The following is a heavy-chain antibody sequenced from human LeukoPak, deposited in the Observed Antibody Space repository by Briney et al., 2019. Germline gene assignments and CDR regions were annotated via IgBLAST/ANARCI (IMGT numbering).Heavy chain of an antibody. CDR3: AKRSYGSGSHDY. CDR1: GGSLSSFY. CDR2: IYYSGST. D-gene: IGHD3-10*01. V-gene: IGHV4-59*01. Sequence: SETLSLTCPVSGGSLSSFYRNWIRPPPGKGLGWVGYIYYSGSTNYNPSLKSRVSMSADTSKNQFSLKLSSATAADTAVYYCAKRSYGSGSHDYWGQGTLVTVSS. J-gene: IGHJ4*02.